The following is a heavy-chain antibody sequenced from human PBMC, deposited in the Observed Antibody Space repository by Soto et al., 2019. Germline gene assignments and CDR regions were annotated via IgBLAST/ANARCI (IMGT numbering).Heavy chain of an antibody. Sequence: PSETLSLTCSVSGGSVTNGRSSWNWIRQSPGKGLDWIAYIYHSGSTYYNPSLRSRVTISVDRSENQFSLKLSSVTAADTAVYYCVRESAASGPNWFDTWGPGTLVTVSS. D-gene: IGHD6-13*01. CDR2: IYHSGST. CDR1: GGSVTNGRSS. CDR3: VRESAASGPNWFDT. V-gene: IGHV4-30-2*06. J-gene: IGHJ5*02.